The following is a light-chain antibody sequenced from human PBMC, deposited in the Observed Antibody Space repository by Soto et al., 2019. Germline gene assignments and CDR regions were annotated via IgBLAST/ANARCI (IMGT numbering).Light chain of an antibody. CDR3: QQYSITPLT. J-gene: IGKJ3*01. V-gene: IGKV4-1*01. CDR2: WAS. Sequence: IVMTQSPDSLAVSLGERATINCKSSQSVLSSSNNKNYLAWYQQKPGQPPKLLIYWASTRESGVPDRFSGRGSGTDFTLTISSLQAEDVAVYYFQQYSITPLTFGPGTKVNIK. CDR1: QSVLSSSNNKNY.